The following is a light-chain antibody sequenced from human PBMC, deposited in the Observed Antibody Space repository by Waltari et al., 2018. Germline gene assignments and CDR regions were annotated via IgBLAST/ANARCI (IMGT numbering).Light chain of an antibody. CDR1: QSVTTY. Sequence: SSLSASVGDKITIPCRASQSVTTYLNWYQQKSGQPPKVLIFSTSRLQRGVPPRFRGSGSGTEFSLTINGLQPEDFATYYCQQSVIPPFTFGPGTKVEMK. CDR3: QQSVIPPFT. CDR2: STS. J-gene: IGKJ3*01. V-gene: IGKV1-39*01.